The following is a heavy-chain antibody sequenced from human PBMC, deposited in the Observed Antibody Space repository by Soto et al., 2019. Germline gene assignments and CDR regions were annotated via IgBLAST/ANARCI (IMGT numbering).Heavy chain of an antibody. CDR2: INAGNGNT. CDR3: ARAYYYDSSGYLNWFDP. Sequence: ASVKVSCKASGYTFTSYDMHWVRQAPGQRLEWMGWINAGNGNTKYSQKFQGRVTITRDTSASTAYMELSSLRAEDTAVYYCARAYYYDSSGYLNWFDPWGQGTLVTVSS. J-gene: IGHJ5*02. D-gene: IGHD3-22*01. V-gene: IGHV1-3*01. CDR1: GYTFTSYD.